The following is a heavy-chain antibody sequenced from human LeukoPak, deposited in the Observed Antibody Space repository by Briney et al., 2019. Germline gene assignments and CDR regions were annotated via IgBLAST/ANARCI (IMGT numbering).Heavy chain of an antibody. CDR3: ARDRSNYDY. Sequence: SVKVSCKASGFTFTSSAMQWVRQARGQRLEWIGWIVVGSGNTNYAQKLQGRVTMTTDTSTSTAYMELRSLRSDDTAVYYCARDRSNYDYWGQGTLVTVSS. V-gene: IGHV1-58*02. CDR2: IVVGSGNT. D-gene: IGHD4-11*01. J-gene: IGHJ4*02. CDR1: GFTFTSSA.